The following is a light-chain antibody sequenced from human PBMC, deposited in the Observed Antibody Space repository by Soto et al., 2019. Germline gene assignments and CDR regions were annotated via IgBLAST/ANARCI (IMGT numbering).Light chain of an antibody. CDR2: GAS. Sequence: MTQSPATLSVSPGERVSLSCRASQGISTNLAWYQQKPGQAPRLLTYGASTRDSHIPDRFSGTGSETDFTLSVSSLQAEDFAIYYCQQYYDWPLVTFGGGTRVVI. CDR3: QQYYDWPLVT. V-gene: IGKV3-15*01. CDR1: QGISTN. J-gene: IGKJ4*01.